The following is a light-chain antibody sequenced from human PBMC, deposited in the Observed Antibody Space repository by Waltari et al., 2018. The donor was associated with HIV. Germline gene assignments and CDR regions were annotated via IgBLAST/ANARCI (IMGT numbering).Light chain of an antibody. J-gene: IGKJ1*01. CDR2: ATS. CDR1: QTFNTY. Sequence: DIQMTQSPSSLSASVGDSVSITCRASQTFNTYLNWYQQKPGKAPNLLIFATSTLQSGVPSRFSGSGSGTDFTLTISSLQPEDFATYYCQQSYSSPRTFGQGTKVEVK. V-gene: IGKV1-39*01. CDR3: QQSYSSPRT.